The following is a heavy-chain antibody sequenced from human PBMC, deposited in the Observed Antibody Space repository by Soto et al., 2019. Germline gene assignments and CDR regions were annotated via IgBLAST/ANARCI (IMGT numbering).Heavy chain of an antibody. J-gene: IGHJ6*02. V-gene: IGHV3-15*01. CDR1: GFTFSNAW. CDR3: TTAGTPDYYYYYGMDV. CDR2: IKSKTDGGTT. D-gene: IGHD6-13*01. Sequence: EVQLVESGGGLVKPGGSLRLSCAASGFTFSNAWMSWVRQAPGKGLEWVGRIKSKTDGGTTDYAAPVKGRFTISRDGSKNTLYLQMNSLKTEDTAVYYCTTAGTPDYYYYYGMDVWGQGTTVTVSS.